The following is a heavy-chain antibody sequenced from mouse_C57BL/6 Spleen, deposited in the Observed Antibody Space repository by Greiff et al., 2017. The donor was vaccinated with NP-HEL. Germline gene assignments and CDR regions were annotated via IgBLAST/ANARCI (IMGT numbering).Heavy chain of an antibody. CDR1: GYTFTSYW. CDR2: IHPSDSDT. J-gene: IGHJ3*01. V-gene: IGHV1-74*01. CDR3: ARPHYYGSTWFAY. Sequence: QVQLQQPGAELVKPGASVKVSCKASGYTFTSYWMHWVKQRPGQGLEWIGRIHPSDSDTNYNQKFKGKATLTVDKSSSTAYMQLSSLTSEDSAVYYCARPHYYGSTWFAYWGQGTLVTVSA. D-gene: IGHD1-1*01.